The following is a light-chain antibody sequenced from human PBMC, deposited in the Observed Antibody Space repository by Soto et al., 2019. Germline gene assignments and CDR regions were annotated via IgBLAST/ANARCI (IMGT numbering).Light chain of an antibody. J-gene: IGKJ4*01. CDR2: GVS. V-gene: IGKV3-15*01. CDR1: QSVRSD. CDR3: QHHNNLPLT. Sequence: EIVMTQSPATLSVSPGEGATLSCRASQSVRSDLAWYQHKPGLAPRLLIYGVSTRATGIPVRFSGSGSGTEFTLSISGLQSEDSAIYYCQHHNNLPLTFGGGTKVEIK.